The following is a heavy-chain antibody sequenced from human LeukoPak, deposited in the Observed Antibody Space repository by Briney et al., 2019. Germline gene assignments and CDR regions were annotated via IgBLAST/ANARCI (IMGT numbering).Heavy chain of an antibody. CDR3: ARRTYSSGYDY. J-gene: IGHJ4*02. Sequence: SETLSLTCTVSGGSISGYYWSWIRQPPGKGLEWIGYIYYSGSTNYNPSLKSRVTISVDTSKNQFSLKLSSVTAADTAVYYCARRTYSSGYDYWGQGTLVTVSS. CDR2: IYYSGST. CDR1: GGSISGYY. D-gene: IGHD6-19*01. V-gene: IGHV4-59*08.